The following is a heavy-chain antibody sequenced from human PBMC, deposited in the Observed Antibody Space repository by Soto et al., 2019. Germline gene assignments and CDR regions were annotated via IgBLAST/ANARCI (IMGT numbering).Heavy chain of an antibody. CDR3: TRGADGFDY. Sequence: EVQLVESGGDLVQPGGSLRLSCAASGFTFSSYDFHWVRQATGKGLEWVSGIGTAGDTYYAGSVKGRFIMSGENAKNSLYLQMNSLRAGDTAVYYCTRGADGFDYWGQGTLVTVSS. J-gene: IGHJ4*02. CDR2: IGTAGDT. CDR1: GFTFSSYD. V-gene: IGHV3-13*01. D-gene: IGHD3-16*01.